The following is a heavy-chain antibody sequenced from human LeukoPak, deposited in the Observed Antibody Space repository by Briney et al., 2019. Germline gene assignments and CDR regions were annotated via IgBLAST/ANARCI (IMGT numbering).Heavy chain of an antibody. J-gene: IGHJ4*02. Sequence: ASVKVSCKASGYTFTGCYMHWVRQAPGQGREWMGRINPNSGGTNCAQKFQGRVTMTRDTSISTAYMELSRLRSDDTAVYYCARVSGSGSYYEKLYYFDYSGQGTLVTVSS. CDR2: INPNSGGT. CDR1: GYTFTGCY. D-gene: IGHD3-10*01. V-gene: IGHV1-2*06. CDR3: ARVSGSGSYYEKLYYFDY.